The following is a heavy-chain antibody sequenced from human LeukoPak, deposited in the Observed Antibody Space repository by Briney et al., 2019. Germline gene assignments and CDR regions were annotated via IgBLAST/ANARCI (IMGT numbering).Heavy chain of an antibody. D-gene: IGHD6-13*01. CDR3: ARFIAAPYYFDY. Sequence: PGGPLRLSCAASGFTVSSNYMSWVRQAPGKGLEWVSRINSDGSSTSYADSVKGRFTISRDNAKNTLYLQMNSLRAEDTAVYYCARFIAAPYYFDYWGRGTLVTVSS. CDR1: GFTVSSNY. V-gene: IGHV3-74*01. CDR2: INSDGSST. J-gene: IGHJ4*02.